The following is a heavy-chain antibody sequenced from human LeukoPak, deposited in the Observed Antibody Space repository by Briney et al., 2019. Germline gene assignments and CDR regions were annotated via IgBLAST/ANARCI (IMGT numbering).Heavy chain of an antibody. CDR2: ISVCNPNR. J-gene: IGHJ4*02. CDR1: DDTFTMYG. D-gene: IGHD3-10*01. CDR3: ARGPRHYFGAGSAPLDFDY. Sequence: ASVKVSCKASDDTFTMYGVDCGRQTPGQRLERIVWISVCNPNRIYAEKLKGRVTMTTDTSTDTADMELRSLRSDDTAVYYCARGPRHYFGAGSAPLDFDYWGQGTLVTVSS. V-gene: IGHV1-18*01.